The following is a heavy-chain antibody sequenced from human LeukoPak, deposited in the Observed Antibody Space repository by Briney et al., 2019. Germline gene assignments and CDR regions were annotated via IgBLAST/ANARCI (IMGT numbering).Heavy chain of an antibody. CDR1: GFTFSRSA. CDR3: AKKGPYGDRDY. D-gene: IGHD4-17*01. CDR2: ISGNGADT. Sequence: GGSLRLSCAASGFTFSRSAMSWVRQAPGKGLEWVSAISGNGADTYYADSVKGRFTISRDNSKNTLYLQMNSLRAEDTAVYFCAKKGPYGDRDYWGQGTLVTVSS. J-gene: IGHJ4*02. V-gene: IGHV3-23*01.